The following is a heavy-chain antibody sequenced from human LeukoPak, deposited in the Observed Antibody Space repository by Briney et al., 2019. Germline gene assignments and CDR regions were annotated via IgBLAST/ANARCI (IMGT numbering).Heavy chain of an antibody. Sequence: SGGSLRLSCATSGFIFSSYAMSWVRQAPGKGLEWVSYISSSGSTIYYADSVKGRFTISRDNAKNSLYLQMNSLRAEDTAVYYCARDGKGTGTIDYWGQGTLVTVSS. CDR3: ARDGKGTGTIDY. CDR1: GFIFSSYA. D-gene: IGHD1-7*01. CDR2: ISSSGSTI. J-gene: IGHJ4*02. V-gene: IGHV3-48*04.